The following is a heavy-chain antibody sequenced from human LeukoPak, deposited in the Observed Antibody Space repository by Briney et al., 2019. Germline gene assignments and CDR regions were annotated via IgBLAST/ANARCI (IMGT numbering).Heavy chain of an antibody. D-gene: IGHD3-10*01. J-gene: IGHJ5*02. CDR3: ARGRGPYGWFDP. CDR1: GFTFSSYD. V-gene: IGHV3-13*01. Sequence: GGSLRPSCAASGFTFSSYDMHWVRQATGKGLEWVSAIGTAGDTYYPGSVKGRFTISRDNAKNTLYLQMNSLRAEDAAVYYCARGRGPYGWFDPWGQGTLVTVSS. CDR2: IGTAGDT.